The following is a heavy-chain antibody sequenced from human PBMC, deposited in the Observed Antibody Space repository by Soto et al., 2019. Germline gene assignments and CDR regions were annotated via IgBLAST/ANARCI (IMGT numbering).Heavy chain of an antibody. CDR1: GGTFSSYA. J-gene: IGHJ6*02. Sequence: QVQLVQSGAEVKKPGSSVKVSCKASGGTFSSYAISWVRQAPGQGLEWMGGIIPIFGTANYAQKFQGRVTITADESTSTAYMELSSLRSEDTAVYYCARDIVVVPAATDLNGMDVWGQGTTVTVSS. CDR3: ARDIVVVPAATDLNGMDV. V-gene: IGHV1-69*01. CDR2: IIPIFGTA. D-gene: IGHD2-2*01.